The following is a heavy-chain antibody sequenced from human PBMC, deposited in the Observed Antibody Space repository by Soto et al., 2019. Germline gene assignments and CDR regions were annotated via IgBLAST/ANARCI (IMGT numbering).Heavy chain of an antibody. V-gene: IGHV1-3*01. CDR3: ARARYTYGYPYYGMDV. CDR1: GYTFTSYP. D-gene: IGHD5-18*01. Sequence: ASVKVSCKASGYTFTSYPTHWVRQAPGQRLEWMGWIDAGNGNTKYSQKFRGRVTFTTDTSASTAYMDLSSLRSEDTAVYYCARARYTYGYPYYGMDVWGQGTTVTVSS. CDR2: IDAGNGNT. J-gene: IGHJ6*02.